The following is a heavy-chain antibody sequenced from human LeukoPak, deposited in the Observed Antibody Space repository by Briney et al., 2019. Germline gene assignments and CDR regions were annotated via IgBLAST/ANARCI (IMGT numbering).Heavy chain of an antibody. J-gene: IGHJ4*02. D-gene: IGHD6-19*01. Sequence: PGGSLRLSCAASGFTFDDYTMHWVRQAPGKGLEWVSLISWDGGSTYYADSVKGRFTISRDNSKNSLYLQMNSLRTEDTALYYCAKDNLRSDSSGWFDYWGQGTLVTVSS. V-gene: IGHV3-43*01. CDR2: ISWDGGST. CDR1: GFTFDDYT. CDR3: AKDNLRSDSSGWFDY.